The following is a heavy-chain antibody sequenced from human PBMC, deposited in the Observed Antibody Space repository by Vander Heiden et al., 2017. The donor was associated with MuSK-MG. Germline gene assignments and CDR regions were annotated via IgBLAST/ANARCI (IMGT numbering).Heavy chain of an antibody. Sequence: QVQLQESGPGLVKPSETLSLTCTVSGGSISSYYWSWIRQPPGKGLEWIGYIYYSGSTNYNPSLKSRVTISVDTSKNQFSLKLSSVTAADTAVYYCARAPHVLRYFVNWYFDLWGRGTLVTVSS. CDR2: IYYSGST. D-gene: IGHD3-9*01. J-gene: IGHJ2*01. CDR3: ARAPHVLRYFVNWYFDL. V-gene: IGHV4-59*01. CDR1: GGSISSYY.